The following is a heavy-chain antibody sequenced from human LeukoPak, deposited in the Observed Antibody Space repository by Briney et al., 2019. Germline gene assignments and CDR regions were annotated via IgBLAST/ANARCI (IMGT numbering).Heavy chain of an antibody. J-gene: IGHJ4*02. CDR2: INPESGGT. D-gene: IGHD3-22*01. CDR1: GYTINRYY. Sequence: ASVQGSCKASGYTINRYYMHGVRQPPGQGLEWMGWINPESGGTNYAQKFQGRFTMNRDTSIRTDHMEVNRQRSDDTAVYYCARDATMIVVVINWDLGYWGEGTLVTVSS. CDR3: ARDATMIVVVINWDLGY. V-gene: IGHV1-2*02.